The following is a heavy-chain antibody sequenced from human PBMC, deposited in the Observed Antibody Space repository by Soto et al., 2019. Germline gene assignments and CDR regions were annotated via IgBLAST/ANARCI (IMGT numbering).Heavy chain of an antibody. CDR1: GGSFSGYY. Sequence: SETLSLTCAVYGGSFSGYYWSWIRQPPGKGLEWIGGINHSGSTNYNPSLKSRVTISVDTSKNQFSLKLSSVTAADTAVYYCARDQRPSTIFGVVIPFDPWGQGTLITVSS. CDR3: ARDQRPSTIFGVVIPFDP. CDR2: INHSGST. D-gene: IGHD3-3*01. V-gene: IGHV4-34*01. J-gene: IGHJ5*02.